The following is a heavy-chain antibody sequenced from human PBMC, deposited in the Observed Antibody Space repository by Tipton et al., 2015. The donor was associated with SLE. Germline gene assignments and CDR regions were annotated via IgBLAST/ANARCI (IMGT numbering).Heavy chain of an antibody. Sequence: SGFTFSSYSMNWVRQAPGKGLEWVSYISSSSSTIYYADSVKGRFTISRDNAKNSLYLQMNSLRAEDTAVYYCARESYYDFWSGYYPLYYYYGMDVWGQGTTVTVSS. V-gene: IGHV3-48*01. CDR1: GFTFSSYS. D-gene: IGHD3-3*01. CDR2: ISSSSSTI. CDR3: ARESYYDFWSGYYPLYYYYGMDV. J-gene: IGHJ6*02.